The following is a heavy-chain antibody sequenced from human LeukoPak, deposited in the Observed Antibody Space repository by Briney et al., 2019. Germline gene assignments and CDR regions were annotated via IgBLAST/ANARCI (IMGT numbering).Heavy chain of an antibody. V-gene: IGHV3-23*01. CDR3: VKARKGYSSSWFDY. CDR1: GFSFSGYA. Sequence: GGSLRLSCAASGFSFSGYAMSWVRQAPGKGLEWVSGISGSGATTYYVDSVRGRSTISRDNSRNTLYLQVNSLRAEDTALYYCVKARKGYSSSWFDYWGQGTLVTVSS. J-gene: IGHJ4*02. D-gene: IGHD6-13*01. CDR2: ISGSGATT.